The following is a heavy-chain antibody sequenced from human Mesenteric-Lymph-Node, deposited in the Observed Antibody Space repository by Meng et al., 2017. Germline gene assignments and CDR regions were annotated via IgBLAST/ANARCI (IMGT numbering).Heavy chain of an antibody. J-gene: IGHJ4*02. CDR2: MNPNSGNT. CDR1: GGTFSSYT. CDR3: ARGTPSRSFDY. V-gene: IGHV1-8*03. Sequence: ASVKVSCKASGGTFSSYTISWVRQATGQGLEWMGWMNPNSGNTGYAQKFQGRVTITRNTSISTAYMELSSLRSEDTAVYYCARGTPSRSFDYWGQGTLVTISS.